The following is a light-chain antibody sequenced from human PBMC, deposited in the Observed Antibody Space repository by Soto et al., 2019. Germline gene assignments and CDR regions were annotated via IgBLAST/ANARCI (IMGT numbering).Light chain of an antibody. J-gene: IGKJ1*01. Sequence: EIGMTQSPATLSVSPGERATLSCRASQSVSSNLAWYQQKPGQAPRLLIYGASTRATGIPARFSGSGSGTEFTLTISSLQSEDFAVYYCQQYNNPRTFRQGTKVDI. CDR2: GAS. CDR3: QQYNNPRT. V-gene: IGKV3-15*01. CDR1: QSVSSN.